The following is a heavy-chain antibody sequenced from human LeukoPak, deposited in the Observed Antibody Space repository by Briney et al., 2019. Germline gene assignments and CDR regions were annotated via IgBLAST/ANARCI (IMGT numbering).Heavy chain of an antibody. V-gene: IGHV4-34*01. Sequence: SETLSLTCAVNGGSFSGYYWTWIRQSPGKGLEWIGEINHSGSTNYNASLKSRVTISEDTSKNQFSLKMTSVTAADTAVYYCARGADYGDYLNWFDPWGQGTLVTVSS. CDR2: INHSGST. CDR1: GGSFSGYY. J-gene: IGHJ5*02. CDR3: ARGADYGDYLNWFDP. D-gene: IGHD4-17*01.